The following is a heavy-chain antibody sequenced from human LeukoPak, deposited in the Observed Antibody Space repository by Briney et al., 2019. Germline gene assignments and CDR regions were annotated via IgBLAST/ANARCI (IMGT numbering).Heavy chain of an antibody. V-gene: IGHV6-1*01. CDR3: GREHRSGYSEY. CDR2: TYFRSKWFT. CDR1: GYRVSSDSAA. J-gene: IGHJ4*02. D-gene: IGHD3-22*01. Sequence: SQTLSLTCAICGYRVSSDSAAWNWISQSPSRGHEWLGRTYFRSKWFTDYAGSVKSRITINPDTSKNTFSLQLNSVTPEDTAVYYCGREHRSGYSEYWGQGTLVTVSS.